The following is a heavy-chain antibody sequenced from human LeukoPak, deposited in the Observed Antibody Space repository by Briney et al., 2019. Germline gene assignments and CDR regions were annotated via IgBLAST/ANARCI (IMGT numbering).Heavy chain of an antibody. Sequence: PSETLSLTCAVSGYSISSGYYWGWIRQPPGKGLEWIGSIYHSGSTYYNPSLKSRVTISVDTSKNQFSLKLSSVTAADTAVYYCASHRMGEDYYYYYMDVGGKGTTVTVSS. CDR1: GYSISSGYY. CDR3: ASHRMGEDYYYYYMDV. J-gene: IGHJ6*03. D-gene: IGHD1-26*01. V-gene: IGHV4-38-2*01. CDR2: IYHSGST.